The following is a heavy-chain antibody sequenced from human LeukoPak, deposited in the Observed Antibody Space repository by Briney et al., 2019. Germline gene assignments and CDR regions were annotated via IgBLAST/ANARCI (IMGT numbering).Heavy chain of an antibody. Sequence: GGSLRLSCAASGFTFSSYGMHWVRHAPGKGLEWVAVISFDGGNKYNADSVKGRFTISRDNSKNTLYLQMNSLRPEDTAVYSCGKDLKGGDYGWYFDLWGRGTRVTVSS. CDR2: ISFDGGNK. J-gene: IGHJ2*01. CDR3: GKDLKGGDYGWYFDL. CDR1: GFTFSSYG. V-gene: IGHV3-30*18. D-gene: IGHD4-17*01.